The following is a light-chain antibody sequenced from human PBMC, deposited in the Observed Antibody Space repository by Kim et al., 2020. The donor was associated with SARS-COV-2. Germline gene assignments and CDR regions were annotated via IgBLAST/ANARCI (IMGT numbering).Light chain of an antibody. V-gene: IGLV3-19*01. J-gene: IGLJ2*01. CDR3: NSRDSSGNHVV. Sequence: SSELTQDPAVSVALGQTVRITCQGDSLSSYYASWYQQKPGQAPILVIFGKNNRPSGIPDRFSGSNSGNTASLTITGTQAKDEADYYCNSRDSSGNHVVFGGGTKLTVL. CDR1: SLSSYY. CDR2: GKN.